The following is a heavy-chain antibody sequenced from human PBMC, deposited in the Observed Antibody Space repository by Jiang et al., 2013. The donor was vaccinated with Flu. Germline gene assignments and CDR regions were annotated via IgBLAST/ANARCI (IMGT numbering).Heavy chain of an antibody. CDR1: GFSLSTSGMC. CDR2: IDWDDDK. D-gene: IGHD3-22*01. CDR3: GRYYYDSSGYYEFQH. V-gene: IGHV2-70*11. Sequence: KPTQTLTLTCTFSGFSLSTSGMCVSWIRQPPGKALEWLARIDWDDDKYYSTSLKTRLTISKDTSKNQVVLTMTNMDPVDTATYYCGRYYYDSSGYYEFQHWGQGTLVTVSS. J-gene: IGHJ1*01.